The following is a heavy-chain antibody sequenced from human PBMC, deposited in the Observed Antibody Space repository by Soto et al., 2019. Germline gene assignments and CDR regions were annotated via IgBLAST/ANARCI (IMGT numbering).Heavy chain of an antibody. CDR2: ISGSGGST. CDR1: GFTFSSYA. J-gene: IGHJ2*01. Sequence: EVQLLESGGGLVQPGGSLRLSCAASGFTFSSYAMSWVRQAPGKGLEWVSAISGSGGSTYYADSVKGRFTISRDNSKNTLYLQMNSLRAEDTAVYYCAKEGKTYYYDSSGYYLDGYFDLWGRGTLVTVSS. D-gene: IGHD3-22*01. V-gene: IGHV3-23*01. CDR3: AKEGKTYYYDSSGYYLDGYFDL.